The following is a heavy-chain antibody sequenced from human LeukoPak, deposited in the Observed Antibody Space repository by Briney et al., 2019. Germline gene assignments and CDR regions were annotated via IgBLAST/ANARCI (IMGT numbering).Heavy chain of an antibody. CDR2: INPSGGST. V-gene: IGHV1-46*01. CDR3: ARDLSGNYYDSSGYYFDY. Sequence: GASVKVSCKASGYTFTSYYMHWVRQAPGQGLEWMGIINPSGGSTSYAQKFQGRVTMTRDTSTSTVYMELSSLRSEDTAVCYCARDLSGNYYDSSGYYFDYWGQGTLVTVSS. J-gene: IGHJ4*02. D-gene: IGHD3-22*01. CDR1: GYTFTSYY.